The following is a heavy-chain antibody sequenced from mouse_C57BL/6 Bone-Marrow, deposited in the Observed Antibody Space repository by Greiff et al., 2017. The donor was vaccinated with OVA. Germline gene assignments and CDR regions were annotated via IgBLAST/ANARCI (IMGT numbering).Heavy chain of an antibody. CDR1: GFTFSDYY. D-gene: IGHD2-3*01. CDR2: ISNGGGST. J-gene: IGHJ4*01. Sequence: DVKLVESGGGLVQPGGSLKLSCAASGFTFSDYYMYWVRQTPEKRLEWVAYISNGGGSTYYPDTVKGRFTISRDNAKNTLYLQMSRLKSEDTAMYYCARHRQSDGYHYYYAMDYWGQGTSVTVSS. CDR3: ARHRQSDGYHYYYAMDY. V-gene: IGHV5-12*01.